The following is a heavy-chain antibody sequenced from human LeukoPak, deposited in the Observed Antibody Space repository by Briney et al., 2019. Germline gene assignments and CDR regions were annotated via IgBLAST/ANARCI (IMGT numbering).Heavy chain of an antibody. CDR3: ARSIDYTIFGEFDAFDI. V-gene: IGHV4-38-2*01. J-gene: IGHJ3*02. Sequence: GSLRLSCAASGFTFSSYWMSWVRQAPGKGLEWIGSIYHSGSTYYNPSLKSRVTISVDTSKNQFSLKLSSVTAADTAVYYCARSIDYTIFGEFDAFDIWGQGTMVTVSS. D-gene: IGHD3-3*01. CDR2: IYHSGST. CDR1: GFTFSSYW.